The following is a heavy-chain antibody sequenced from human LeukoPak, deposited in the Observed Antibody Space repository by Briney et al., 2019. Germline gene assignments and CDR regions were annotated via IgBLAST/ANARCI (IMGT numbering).Heavy chain of an antibody. CDR3: AKDRRSDVVVTATDY. Sequence: GGSLRLSCAASGFTFSSYAMSWVRQAPGKGLEWVSAISGSGGSTYYADSVKGRFTISRDNSKNTLYLQMNSLRAEDTAVYYCAKDRRSDVVVTATDYWGQGTLVTVSS. V-gene: IGHV3-23*01. J-gene: IGHJ4*02. CDR1: GFTFSSYA. CDR2: ISGSGGST. D-gene: IGHD2-21*02.